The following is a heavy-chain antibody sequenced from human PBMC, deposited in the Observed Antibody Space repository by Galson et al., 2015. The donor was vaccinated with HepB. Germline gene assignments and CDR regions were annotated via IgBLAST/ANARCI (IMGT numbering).Heavy chain of an antibody. CDR2: ISTTGTYI. J-gene: IGHJ4*02. V-gene: IGHV3-21*01. Sequence: SLRLSCAASGFTFSNYWMHWVRQAPGKGLEWVSSISTTGTYIYYADSVKGRFTISRDNAKSSLYLQMNSLRAEDTAVYYCAFRPDYWGQGTLVTVSS. CDR3: AFRPDY. CDR1: GFTFSNYW.